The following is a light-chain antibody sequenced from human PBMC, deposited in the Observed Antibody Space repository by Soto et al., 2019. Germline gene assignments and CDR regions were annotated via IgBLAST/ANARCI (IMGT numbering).Light chain of an antibody. CDR1: QGIRND. V-gene: IGKV1-6*01. J-gene: IGKJ1*01. CDR3: LQDYNYPPA. Sequence: AIQMTQSPSSLSASVGDRVTITCRASQGIRNDLGWYQQKPGKAPKLLIYAASSLQSGVPSRFSGSGSGTDFTLTIRSLQPEDFASYYCLQDYNYPPAFGQGTKVEIK. CDR2: AAS.